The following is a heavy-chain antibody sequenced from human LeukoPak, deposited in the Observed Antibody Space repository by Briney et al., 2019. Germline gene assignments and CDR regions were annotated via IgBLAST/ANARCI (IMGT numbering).Heavy chain of an antibody. CDR2: IIPILGIA. CDR1: GGTFSSYA. Sequence: GASVKVSCKASGGTFSSYAISWVRQAPGQGLEWMGRIIPILGIANYAQKLQGRVTMTTDTSTSTAYMELRSLRSDDTAVYYCARDWPAYYDFWSGYSDPHGMDVWGQGTTVTVSS. V-gene: IGHV1-69*04. J-gene: IGHJ6*02. CDR3: ARDWPAYYDFWSGYSDPHGMDV. D-gene: IGHD3-3*01.